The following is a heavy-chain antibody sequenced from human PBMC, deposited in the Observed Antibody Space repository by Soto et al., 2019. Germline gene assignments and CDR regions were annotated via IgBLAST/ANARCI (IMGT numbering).Heavy chain of an antibody. CDR2: IIPIFGTA. CDR1: GGTFSSYA. V-gene: IGHV1-69*06. D-gene: IGHD2-2*02. J-gene: IGHJ6*02. CDR3: ARGEYCSSTSCYNYYYYGMDV. Sequence: AASVKVSCKASGGTFSSYAISWVRQAPGQGLEWMGGIIPIFGTANYAQKFQGRVTITADKSTSTAYMELSSLRSEDTAVYYCARGEYCSSTSCYNYYYYGMDVWGQGTTVTVSS.